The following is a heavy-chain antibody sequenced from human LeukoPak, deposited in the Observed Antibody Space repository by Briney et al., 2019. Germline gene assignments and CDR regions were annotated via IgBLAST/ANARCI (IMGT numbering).Heavy chain of an antibody. CDR1: GGSISSSSFL. D-gene: IGHD3-16*01. Sequence: SETLSLTCTVTGGSISSSSFLWGWIRQPPGKEVEWIGSVYYNGSTYQNPSLKNRITMSVDTSTNQFSLKVTSMTAADTALYFCARQRSGLGRPLFFFDYWGLGTLVTFSS. J-gene: IGHJ4*02. V-gene: IGHV4-39*01. CDR3: ARQRSGLGRPLFFFDY. CDR2: VYYNGST.